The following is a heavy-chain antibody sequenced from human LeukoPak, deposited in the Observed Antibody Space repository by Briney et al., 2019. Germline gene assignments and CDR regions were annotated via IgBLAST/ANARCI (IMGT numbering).Heavy chain of an antibody. Sequence: AGGSLRLSCAASGFTFSSYSMNWVRQAPGKGLEWVSSISSSSSYICYADSVKGRFAISRDNAKNSLYLQMNSLRAEDTAVYYCARELGTTWDYWGQGTLVTVSS. D-gene: IGHD3-16*01. J-gene: IGHJ4*02. CDR1: GFTFSSYS. V-gene: IGHV3-21*01. CDR3: ARELGTTWDY. CDR2: ISSSSSYI.